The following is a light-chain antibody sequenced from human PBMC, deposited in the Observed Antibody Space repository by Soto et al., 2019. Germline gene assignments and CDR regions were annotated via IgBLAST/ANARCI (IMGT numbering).Light chain of an antibody. J-gene: IGLJ2*01. CDR3: SAYAGSSTWV. CDR2: EVY. CDR1: SSVVGGYNY. Sequence: QSAPTQPPSASGSPGQSVTFSCTGTSSVVGGYNYVSWYQQYPGKAPKLMIYEVYKRHSGVPDRFSGSKSGNTASLTVSGLQPEDEADYYCSAYAGSSTWVFGGGTKLTVL. V-gene: IGLV2-8*01.